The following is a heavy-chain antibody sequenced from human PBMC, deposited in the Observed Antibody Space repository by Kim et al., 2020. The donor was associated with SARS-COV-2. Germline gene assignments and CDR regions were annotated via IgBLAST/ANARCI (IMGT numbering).Heavy chain of an antibody. V-gene: IGHV1-2*04. CDR3: ARALYYYYYGMDV. Sequence: YAQKFQGWVTMTRDTSISTAYMELSRLRSDDTAVYYCARALYYYYYGMDVWGQGTTVTVSS. J-gene: IGHJ6*02.